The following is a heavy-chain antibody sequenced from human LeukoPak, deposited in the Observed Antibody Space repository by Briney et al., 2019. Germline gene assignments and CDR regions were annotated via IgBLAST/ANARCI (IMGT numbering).Heavy chain of an antibody. V-gene: IGHV3-11*04. Sequence: GGSLRLSCAASGFTFSDYYMSWIRQAPGKGLEWVSYISSSGSTIYYADSVKGRFTISRDNAKNSLYLQMNSLRAEDTAVYYCARAPDCSSTSCYTSDYWGQGTLVTVSS. CDR1: GFTFSDYY. CDR3: ARAPDCSSTSCYTSDY. J-gene: IGHJ4*02. CDR2: ISSSGSTI. D-gene: IGHD2-2*02.